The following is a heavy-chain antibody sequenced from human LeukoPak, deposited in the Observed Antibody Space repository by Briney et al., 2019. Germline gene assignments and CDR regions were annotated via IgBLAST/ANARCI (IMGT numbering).Heavy chain of an antibody. D-gene: IGHD6-19*01. J-gene: IGHJ4*02. CDR3: ARESIAVAGIDY. Sequence: SETLSLTCTVSGGSISSSSYYWSWIRQPAGKGLEWIGRIYTSGSTNYNPSLKSRVTMSVDTSKNQFSLKLSSVTAADTAVYYCARESIAVAGIDYWGQGTLVTVSS. V-gene: IGHV4-61*02. CDR1: GGSISSSSYY. CDR2: IYTSGST.